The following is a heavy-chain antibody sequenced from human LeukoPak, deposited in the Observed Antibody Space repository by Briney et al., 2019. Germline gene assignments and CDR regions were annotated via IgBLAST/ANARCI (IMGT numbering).Heavy chain of an antibody. CDR2: INHSGST. D-gene: IGHD5-18*01. CDR1: GGSFSGYY. Sequence: KPSETLSLTCAVYGGSFSGYYWSWIRQPPGKGLEWIGEINHSGSTNYNPSLKSRVTISVDTSKNQFSLKLSSVTAADTAVYYCARVQLSLYYFDYWGQGTLVTVSS. V-gene: IGHV4-34*01. J-gene: IGHJ4*02. CDR3: ARVQLSLYYFDY.